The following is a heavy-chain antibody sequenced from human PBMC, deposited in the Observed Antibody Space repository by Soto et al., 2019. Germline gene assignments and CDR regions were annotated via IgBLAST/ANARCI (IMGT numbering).Heavy chain of an antibody. CDR3: ARDGFREVGATRSTGLPFDY. D-gene: IGHD1-26*01. CDR2: IFPLTDIP. Sequence: SVKVSCKAPGGTFRNYPINWVRQAPGQGLEWMGSIFPLTDIPDYAQNFQARLTISADKSTSTAYMELSSLTSDDTAMYYCARDGFREVGATRSTGLPFDYWGQGTLVTVSS. J-gene: IGHJ4*02. V-gene: IGHV1-69*04. CDR1: GGTFRNYP.